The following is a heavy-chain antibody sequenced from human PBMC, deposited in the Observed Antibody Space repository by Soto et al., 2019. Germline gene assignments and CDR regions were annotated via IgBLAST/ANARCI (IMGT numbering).Heavy chain of an antibody. CDR1: GFTFRNHG. CDR2: IWYDGSHK. Sequence: QVQLVESGGGVVEPGGALRLSCAASGFTFRNHGMHWVRQAPGKGLEWLTVIWYDGSHKYYADSVKGRCTTSRDNSENTLSLEKKRTRGYNTAVYDCVTSAKGGSRGGGDLWGQGTLVTVSS. CDR3: VTSAKGGSRGGGDL. J-gene: IGHJ5*02. D-gene: IGHD6-13*01. V-gene: IGHV3-33*01.